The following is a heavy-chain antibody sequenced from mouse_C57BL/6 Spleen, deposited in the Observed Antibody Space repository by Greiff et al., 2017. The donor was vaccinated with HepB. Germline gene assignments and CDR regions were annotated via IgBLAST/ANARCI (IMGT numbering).Heavy chain of an antibody. V-gene: IGHV1-63*01. CDR1: GYTFTNYW. Sequence: VQLQQSGAELVRPGTSVKMSCKASGYTFTNYWIGWAKQRPGHGLEWIGDIYPGGGYTNYNEKFKGKATLTADKSSSTAYMQFSSLTSEDSAIYYCARLGDYYGSSAMDYWGQGTSVTVSS. CDR3: ARLGDYYGSSAMDY. CDR2: IYPGGGYT. D-gene: IGHD1-1*01. J-gene: IGHJ4*01.